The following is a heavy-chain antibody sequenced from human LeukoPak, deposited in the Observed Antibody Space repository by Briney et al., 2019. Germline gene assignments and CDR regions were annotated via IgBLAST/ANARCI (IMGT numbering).Heavy chain of an antibody. CDR1: GGSISSGSYY. V-gene: IGHV4-61*02. CDR3: ARAGRKQGSSFVN. CDR2: IYSSGST. J-gene: IGHJ4*02. D-gene: IGHD6-13*01. Sequence: PSQTLSLTCTVSGGSISSGSYYWSWIRQPAGKGLEWIGRIYSSGSTNYNPSLKSRVTISLDTSKNQFSLKLSSVTAADTAVYYCARAGRKQGSSFVNWGQGTLVTVSS.